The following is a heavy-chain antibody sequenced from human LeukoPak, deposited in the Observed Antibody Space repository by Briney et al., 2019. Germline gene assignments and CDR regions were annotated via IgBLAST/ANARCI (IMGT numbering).Heavy chain of an antibody. D-gene: IGHD3-3*01. CDR1: GYTFTTYG. V-gene: IGHV3-23*01. Sequence: GGSLRLSCVGSGYTFTTYGMSWVRQAPGKGLEWVSGLDNNGDNTYYADSVKGRLTISRDNSKNTLYLQMNSLRAGDTAVYFCAKGSTYHEFWGSYYSDYWGQGTLVTVSS. J-gene: IGHJ4*02. CDR2: LDNNGDNT. CDR3: AKGSTYHEFWGSYYSDY.